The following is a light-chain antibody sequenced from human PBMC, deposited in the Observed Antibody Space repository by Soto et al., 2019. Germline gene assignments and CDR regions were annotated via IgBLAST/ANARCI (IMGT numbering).Light chain of an antibody. J-gene: IGKJ4*01. V-gene: IGKV3-11*01. CDR1: HRVSSY. Sequence: EIVLTQSPATLSLSPGERATLSCRASHRVSSYLAWYQQKPGQAPRLLIYDASNRATGIPARFSGSGSGTDFTLTISSLEPDDFAVYYCQQRSDWPSTFGGGTKVQIK. CDR3: QQRSDWPST. CDR2: DAS.